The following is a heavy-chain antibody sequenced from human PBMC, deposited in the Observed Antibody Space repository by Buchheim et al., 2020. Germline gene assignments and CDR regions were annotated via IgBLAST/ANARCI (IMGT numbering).Heavy chain of an antibody. J-gene: IGHJ6*02. CDR2: ISYDGSNK. V-gene: IGHV3-30*04. CDR3: ARGGARAYYYYYGMDV. CDR1: GFTFSSYA. Sequence: QVQLVESGGGVVQPGRSLRLSCAASGFTFSSYAMHWVRQAPGKGLEWVAVISYDGSNKYYADSVKGRFTISRDNSKNTLYLQMNSLRAKDTAVYYCARGGARAYYYYYGMDVWGQGTT. D-gene: IGHD1-26*01.